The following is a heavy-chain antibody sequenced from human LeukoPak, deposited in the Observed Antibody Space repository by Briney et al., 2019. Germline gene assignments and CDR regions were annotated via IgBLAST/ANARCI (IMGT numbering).Heavy chain of an antibody. CDR2: IKQDGSEK. D-gene: IGHD3-10*01. V-gene: IGHV3-7*01. CDR1: GFTFSSYW. CDR3: ARDAGGPTYNWFDP. J-gene: IGHJ5*02. Sequence: GGSLRLSCAASGFTFSSYWMSWVRQAPGKGLEWVANIKQDGSEKYYVDSVKGRFTISRDNAKNSLYLQMNSLRAEDTAVYYCARDAGGPTYNWFDPRGQGTLVTVSS.